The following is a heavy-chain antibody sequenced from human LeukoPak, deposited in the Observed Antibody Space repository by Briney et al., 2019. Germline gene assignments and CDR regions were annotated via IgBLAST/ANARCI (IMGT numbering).Heavy chain of an antibody. Sequence: SETLSLTCTVSGGSISSYYWSWIRQPPGKGLEWIAYISDIGSINYNPSLKSRVTISLDTSKNQFSLKLSSVTAADTAVYYCAGHHPRNTVDFWGQGTLVIVSS. D-gene: IGHD2/OR15-2a*01. V-gene: IGHV4-59*08. CDR1: GGSISSYY. CDR2: ISDIGSI. J-gene: IGHJ4*02. CDR3: AGHHPRNTVDF.